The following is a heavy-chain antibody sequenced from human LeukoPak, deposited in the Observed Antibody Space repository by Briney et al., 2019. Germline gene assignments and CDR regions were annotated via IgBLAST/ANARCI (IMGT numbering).Heavy chain of an antibody. CDR2: IYYGGST. Sequence: SETLSLTCAVYGGSFSGYYWSWIRQPPGKGLEWIGYIYYGGSTNYNPSLKSRVTISVDTSKNQFSLKLSSVTAADTAVYYCARTYYYDSSGYYENLLFDYWGQGTLVTVSS. CDR3: ARTYYYDSSGYYENLLFDY. CDR1: GGSFSGYY. D-gene: IGHD3-22*01. J-gene: IGHJ4*02. V-gene: IGHV4-59*01.